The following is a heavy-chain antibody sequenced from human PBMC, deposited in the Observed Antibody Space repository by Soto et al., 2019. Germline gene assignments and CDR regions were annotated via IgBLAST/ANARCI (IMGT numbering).Heavy chain of an antibody. CDR1: GGTFSSYA. CDR3: ARAQRSAMATQIGFYDY. CDR2: IIPFFGTA. V-gene: IGHV1-69*01. J-gene: IGHJ4*02. Sequence: QVQLVQSGAEVKKPGSSVKVSCKASGGTFSSYAISWVRQSPGQGLEWMGGIIPFFGTANYAQKFQGRVTITAEESTSTAYMELSSLRSEDTAVYYCARAQRSAMATQIGFYDYWGQGTLVTVSS. D-gene: IGHD5-12*01.